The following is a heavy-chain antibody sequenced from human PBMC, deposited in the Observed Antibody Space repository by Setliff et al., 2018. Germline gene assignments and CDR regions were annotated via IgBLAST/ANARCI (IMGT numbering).Heavy chain of an antibody. CDR3: AKDRVNDGFWDFDS. D-gene: IGHD1-26*01. CDR2: ISYDGINK. J-gene: IGHJ4*02. CDR1: GFSFSNYA. V-gene: IGHV3-30*07. Sequence: PGGSLRLSCAASGFSFSNYATHWVRQAPGKGLEWVAVISYDGINKYYADSVKGRSTISRDNSKNNFFLQINNLRAADTATYYCAKDRVNDGFWDFDSWGQGIVVTVSS.